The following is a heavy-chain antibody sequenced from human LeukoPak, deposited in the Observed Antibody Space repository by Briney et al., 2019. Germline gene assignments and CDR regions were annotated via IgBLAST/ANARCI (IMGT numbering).Heavy chain of an antibody. J-gene: IGHJ6*02. Sequence: TGGSLRLSCAASGFTLDDYAVHWVRQAPGKGLEWVSLISGDGGSTYYADSVKGRFTISRDNSKNSLYLQMNRLRTEDTALYNCAKDKRYYYYGMDVWGQGTTVTVSS. D-gene: IGHD6-25*01. CDR3: AKDKRYYYYGMDV. CDR2: ISGDGGST. V-gene: IGHV3-43*02. CDR1: GFTLDDYA.